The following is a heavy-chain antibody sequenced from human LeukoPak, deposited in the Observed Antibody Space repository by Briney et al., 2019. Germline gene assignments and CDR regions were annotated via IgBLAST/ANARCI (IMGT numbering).Heavy chain of an antibody. J-gene: IGHJ3*02. D-gene: IGHD1-14*01. Sequence: PSETLSLTCTVSGGSVSSGSYYWSWIRQPPGKGLEWIGYVYYSGSTNYNPSLKSRVTISVDTSKNQFSLKLSSVTAADTAVYYCARTFVAWDNRGRTEPKIWGQGTMVTVSS. V-gene: IGHV4-61*01. CDR3: ARTFVAWDNRGRTEPKI. CDR2: VYYSGST. CDR1: GGSVSSGSYY.